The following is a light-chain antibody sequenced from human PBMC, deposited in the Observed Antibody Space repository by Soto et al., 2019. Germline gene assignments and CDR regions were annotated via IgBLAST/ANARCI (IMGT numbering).Light chain of an antibody. V-gene: IGKV3-20*01. Sequence: EIVLTQSPGTLSLSPGERATLSCRASQSVSSIYLAWYQQKPGQAPRLLIYGAFSRATDIPDRFSGSGSGTDFTLTISRLEPEDFAVYYCQHYNHWPYTVGQGTKLEIK. CDR2: GAF. CDR3: QHYNHWPYT. CDR1: QSVSSIY. J-gene: IGKJ2*01.